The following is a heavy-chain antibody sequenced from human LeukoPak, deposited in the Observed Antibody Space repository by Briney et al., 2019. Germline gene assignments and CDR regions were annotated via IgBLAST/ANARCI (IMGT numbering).Heavy chain of an antibody. Sequence: GASVKVSCKASGYTFTGYYMHWVRQAPGQGLEWMGWINPNNGGTNYAQKFQGRVTMTRNTSISTAYMELSSLRSEDTAVYYCARGYYYGSGSYYNRPYYYYYMDVWGKGTTVTISS. V-gene: IGHV1-2*02. CDR1: GYTFTGYY. J-gene: IGHJ6*03. D-gene: IGHD3-10*01. CDR3: ARGYYYGSGSYYNRPYYYYYMDV. CDR2: INPNNGGT.